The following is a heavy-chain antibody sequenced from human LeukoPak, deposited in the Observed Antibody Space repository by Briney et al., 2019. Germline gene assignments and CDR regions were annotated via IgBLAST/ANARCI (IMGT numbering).Heavy chain of an antibody. CDR2: ISSSSSYI. J-gene: IGHJ4*02. CDR3: ARGLYCSGGSCSFFDY. V-gene: IGHV3-21*01. Sequence: GGSLRLSCAASGFTFSSYSMNWVRQAPGKGLEWVSSISSSSSYIYYADSVKGRFTISRDNAKNSLYLQMNSLRAEDTAVYYCARGLYCSGGSCSFFDYWGQGTLVTVSS. CDR1: GFTFSSYS. D-gene: IGHD2-15*01.